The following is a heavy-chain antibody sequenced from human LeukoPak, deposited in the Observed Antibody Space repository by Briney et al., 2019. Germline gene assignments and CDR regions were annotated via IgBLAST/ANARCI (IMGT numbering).Heavy chain of an antibody. CDR2: ISAYNGNT. D-gene: IGHD3-22*01. V-gene: IGHV1-18*01. CDR1: GYTFTSYG. CDR3: ARDFHVRLYDIGGYSY. Sequence: ASVKVSCKASGYTFTSYGISWVRQAPGQGLEWMGWISAYNGNTNYAQKLQGRVTMTTDTSTSTAYMELRSLRSDDTAVYFCARDFHVRLYDIGGYSYWGQGTLVTVSS. J-gene: IGHJ4*02.